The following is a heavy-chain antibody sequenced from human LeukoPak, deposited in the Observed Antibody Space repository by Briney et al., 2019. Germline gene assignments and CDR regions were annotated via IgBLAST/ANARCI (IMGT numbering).Heavy chain of an antibody. CDR2: IKEDGEEK. CDR1: GFTFSTYW. D-gene: IGHD6-19*01. J-gene: IGHJ4*02. Sequence: TGGSLRLSCAASGFTFSTYWMTWVRQAPGKGLEWVANIKEDGEEKYYLPSVKGRFTISRDNTDNSLYLQMNSLRAEDTAVYYCAKGSSAAGTDLFDDWGQGTLVTVSS. V-gene: IGHV3-7*03. CDR3: AKGSSAAGTDLFDD.